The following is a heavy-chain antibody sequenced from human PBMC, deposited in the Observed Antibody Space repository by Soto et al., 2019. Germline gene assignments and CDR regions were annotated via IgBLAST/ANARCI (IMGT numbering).Heavy chain of an antibody. V-gene: IGHV4-4*02. CDR3: ARDGESFGAMGRGGFDY. J-gene: IGHJ4*02. CDR2: IYHSGST. D-gene: IGHD3-10*01. Sequence: SETLSLTCAVSGGSISSSNWWSWVRQPPGKGLEWIGEIYHSGSTNYNPSLKSRVTISVDKSKNQFSLKLSTVTAADTAVYYCARDGESFGAMGRGGFDYWGQGTLVTVSS. CDR1: GGSISSSNW.